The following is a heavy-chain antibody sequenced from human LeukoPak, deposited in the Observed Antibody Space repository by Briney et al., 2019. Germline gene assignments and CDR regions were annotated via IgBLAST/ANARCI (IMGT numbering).Heavy chain of an antibody. J-gene: IGHJ4*02. CDR3: ARATYDSSGYYVPLFDY. CDR2: IIPIFGTA. D-gene: IGHD3-22*01. CDR1: GGTFSSYA. Sequence: GASVKVSCKASGGTFSSYAISWVRQAPGQGLEWMGGIIPIFGTANYAQKFQGRVTITADESTSTAYMELSSLRSEDTAVYYCARATYDSSGYYVPLFDYWGQGTLVTVSS. V-gene: IGHV1-69*13.